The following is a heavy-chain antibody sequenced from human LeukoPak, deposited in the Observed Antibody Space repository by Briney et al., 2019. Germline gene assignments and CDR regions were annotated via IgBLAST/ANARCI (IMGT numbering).Heavy chain of an antibody. CDR1: GFTFSSYA. V-gene: IGHV3-23*01. Sequence: GGSLRLSCAASGFTFSSYAMSWVRQAPGKGLEWVSAISGSGGSTYYEDSVKGRFTISRDNSKNTLYLQMNSLRAEDTAVYYCAKHWDSSSWYDYFDYWGQGTLVTVSS. J-gene: IGHJ4*02. CDR3: AKHWDSSSWYDYFDY. CDR2: ISGSGGST. D-gene: IGHD6-13*01.